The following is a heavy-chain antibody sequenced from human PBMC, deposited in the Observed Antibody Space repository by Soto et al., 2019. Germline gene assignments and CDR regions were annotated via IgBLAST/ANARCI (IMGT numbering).Heavy chain of an antibody. CDR1: GFTFSGSA. CDR3: TRIVRGSSY. J-gene: IGHJ4*02. V-gene: IGHV3-73*01. Sequence: GGSLRLSCAASGFTFSGSAMHWVRQASGKGLEWVGRIRSKANSYATAYAASVKGRFTISRDDSKNTAYLQMNSLKTEDTAVYYCTRIVRGSSYWGQGTLVTVSS. CDR2: IRSKANSYAT. D-gene: IGHD3-10*01.